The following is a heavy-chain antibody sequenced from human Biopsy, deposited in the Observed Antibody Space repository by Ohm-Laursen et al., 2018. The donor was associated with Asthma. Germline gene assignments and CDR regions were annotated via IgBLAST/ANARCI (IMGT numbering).Heavy chain of an antibody. J-gene: IGHJ6*02. CDR1: GYTFNSAG. D-gene: IGHD3-10*01. Sequence: ASVKVSCKTSGYTFNSAGITWVRRAPGQGLEWMGWISVYNGNTKVAQKLQDRVTMITDTSTSTAYMELRSLRSDDTAVYFCARAVDYSHYYGTDVWGQGTTVTVS. CDR3: ARAVDYSHYYGTDV. V-gene: IGHV1-18*01. CDR2: ISVYNGNT.